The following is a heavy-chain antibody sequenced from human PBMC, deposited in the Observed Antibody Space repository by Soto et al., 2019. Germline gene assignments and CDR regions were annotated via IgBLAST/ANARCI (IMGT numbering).Heavy chain of an antibody. CDR3: ARDRPMDGYNSRSFDY. D-gene: IGHD5-12*01. V-gene: IGHV1-69*01. J-gene: IGHJ4*02. Sequence: QVQLVQSGAEVKKPGSSVKVSCKASGGTFSSFGFNWVRQAPGQGLEWMGGIIPLFGTANYAEKIQGRVTISADEGTSTASMELIGLRSEDTAIYYCARDRPMDGYNSRSFDYWGQGTLVTVS. CDR1: GGTFSSFG. CDR2: IIPLFGTA.